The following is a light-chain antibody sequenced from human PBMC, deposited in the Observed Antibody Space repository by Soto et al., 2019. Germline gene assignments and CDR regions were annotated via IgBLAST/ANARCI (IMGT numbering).Light chain of an antibody. Sequence: EIVLTQSPGTLSLSPGERATLSCRASQSVSSNFLAWFQQQPGQAPRLLVYAASRRVTVIPDRFSGSWSGTVCTLTISRLEPEDFAVYFCQQYGGSPITFGQGTRLEIK. CDR3: QQYGGSPIT. J-gene: IGKJ5*01. CDR2: AAS. V-gene: IGKV3-20*01. CDR1: QSVSSNF.